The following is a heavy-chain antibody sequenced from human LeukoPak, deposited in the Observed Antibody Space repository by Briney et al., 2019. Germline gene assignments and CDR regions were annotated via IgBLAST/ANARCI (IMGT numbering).Heavy chain of an antibody. J-gene: IGHJ4*02. CDR2: IIPIFGTA. V-gene: IGHV1-69*01. CDR1: GGTFSSYA. D-gene: IGHD3-10*01. CDR3: ARQRNMVRGAPLFDY. Sequence: GSSVKVSCKASGGTFSSYAISWVRQAPGQGLEWMGGIIPIFGTANYAQKFQGRVTITADESTSTAYMELRSLRSDDTAVYYCARQRNMVRGAPLFDYWGQGTLVTVSS.